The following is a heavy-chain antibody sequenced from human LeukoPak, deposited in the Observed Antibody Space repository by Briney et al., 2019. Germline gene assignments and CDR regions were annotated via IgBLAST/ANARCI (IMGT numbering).Heavy chain of an antibody. CDR2: ISSSSSYI. CDR3: GRGSGWGLHSCDY. Sequence: GGSLRLSCAASGFTFSSYSMNWVRQAPGKGLEWVSSISSSSSYIYYADSVKGRFTISRDNAKNSLYLQMNSLRAEDTAVYYWGRGSGWGLHSCDYGGQGPLATVSS. V-gene: IGHV3-21*06. D-gene: IGHD1-26*01. J-gene: IGHJ4*02. CDR1: GFTFSSYS.